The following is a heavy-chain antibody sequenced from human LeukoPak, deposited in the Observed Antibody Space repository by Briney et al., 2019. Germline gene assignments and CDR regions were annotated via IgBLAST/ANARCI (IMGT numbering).Heavy chain of an antibody. CDR1: GFTFSRYN. D-gene: IGHD6-19*01. CDR3: ARDAQWLVPAGYYYYMDV. J-gene: IGHJ6*03. V-gene: IGHV3-21*01. CDR2: ISSSSSYI. Sequence: PGGSLRLSCAGPGFTFSRYNMNWVRQAPGKGLERVSSISSSSSYIYYADSVKGRFTISRDNAQNSLFLQMNSLRAEDTAVYYCARDAQWLVPAGYYYYMDVWGKGTTVTVSS.